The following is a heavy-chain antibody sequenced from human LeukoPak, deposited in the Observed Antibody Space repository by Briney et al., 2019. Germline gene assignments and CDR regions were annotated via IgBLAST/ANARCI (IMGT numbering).Heavy chain of an antibody. CDR1: GFTFSSYA. V-gene: IGHV3-23*01. D-gene: IGHD3-10*01. CDR2: ISGSVGST. CDR3: AKEEAFGWFREFQGD. Sequence: PGGSLRLSCAASGFTFSSYAMSWVRQAPGKGLEWVSAISGSVGSTYYADSVKGRFTNSRDNSKNTLYLQMNSLRAEDTAVYYCAKEEAFGWFREFQGDWGEGTLVTVSS. J-gene: IGHJ4*02.